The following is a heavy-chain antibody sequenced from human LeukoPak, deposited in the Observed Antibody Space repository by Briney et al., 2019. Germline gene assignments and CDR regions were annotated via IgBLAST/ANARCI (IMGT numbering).Heavy chain of an antibody. Sequence: SETLSLTCSVSGGSIGSYYWTWIRQPAGKGLEWIGRIYTSGSTNYNPSLKSRATMSVDTSKNQFSLNLNSVTAADTAVYFCARVKGGDRGYYYFDLWGRGTLVTVSS. CDR2: IYTSGST. CDR1: GGSIGSYY. D-gene: IGHD2-21*02. V-gene: IGHV4-4*07. J-gene: IGHJ2*01. CDR3: ARVKGGDRGYYYFDL.